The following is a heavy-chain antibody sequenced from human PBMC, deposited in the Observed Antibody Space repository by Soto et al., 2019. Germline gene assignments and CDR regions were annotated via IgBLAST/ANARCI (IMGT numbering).Heavy chain of an antibody. CDR2: INSDGSST. D-gene: IGHD1-7*01. Sequence: PGGSLRLSCAASGFTFSSYWMHWVRQAPGKGLVWVSRINSDGSSTSYADSVKGRFTISRDNAKNTLYLQMNSLRAEDTAVYYCARGVELLSGFGMDVWGQGTTVTVSS. V-gene: IGHV3-74*01. CDR1: GFTFSSYW. J-gene: IGHJ6*02. CDR3: ARGVELLSGFGMDV.